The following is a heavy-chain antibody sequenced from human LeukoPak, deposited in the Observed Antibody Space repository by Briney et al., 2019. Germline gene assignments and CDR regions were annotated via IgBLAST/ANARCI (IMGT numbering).Heavy chain of an antibody. Sequence: SETLSLTCTVSGGSISSYYWSWIRQPPGKGLEWIGYIYYSGSTNYNPSLTSRVTISVDTSKNQFSLKLSSVTAADTAVYYCARGLWELRVSAFDIWGQGTLVTVSS. CDR3: ARGLWELRVSAFDI. CDR1: GGSISSYY. D-gene: IGHD1-26*01. J-gene: IGHJ4*02. V-gene: IGHV4-59*01. CDR2: IYYSGST.